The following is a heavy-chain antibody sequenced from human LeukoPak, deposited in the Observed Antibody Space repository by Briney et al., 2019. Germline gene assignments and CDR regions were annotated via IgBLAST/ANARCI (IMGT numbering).Heavy chain of an antibody. J-gene: IGHJ4*02. V-gene: IGHV4-39*01. CDR3: ARGYPAAETRDFDY. D-gene: IGHD6-13*01. Sequence: SETLSLTCTVSGGSNYWGWIRQPPGKGLEWIGSIYYRGTTYYNPSLKSRVTISVDTSKNQFSLRLNSVTAADTAVYYCARGYPAAETRDFDYWGQGTLVTVSS. CDR1: GGSNY. CDR2: IYYRGTT.